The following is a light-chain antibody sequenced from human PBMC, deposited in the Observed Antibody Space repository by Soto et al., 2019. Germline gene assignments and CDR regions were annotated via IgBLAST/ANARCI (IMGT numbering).Light chain of an antibody. CDR1: QRVSIF. CDR3: QPSYNTPRT. CDR2: SAT. Sequence: DIQMTQSPSSLSASVGDTVTITCRASQRVSIFLHWYQQKPGKAPKLLIYSATSLQSGVPSRFSGSFFGTDFTLTIRSLQPEDFAPYYCQPSYNTPRTFGQGTKVEVK. V-gene: IGKV1-39*01. J-gene: IGKJ1*01.